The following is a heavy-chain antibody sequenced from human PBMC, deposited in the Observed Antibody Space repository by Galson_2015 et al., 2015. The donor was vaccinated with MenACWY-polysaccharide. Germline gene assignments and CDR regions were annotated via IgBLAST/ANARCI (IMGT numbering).Heavy chain of an antibody. J-gene: IGHJ4*02. CDR2: MNPNSGNT. V-gene: IGHV1-8*01. CDR1: GYSFSSYD. CDR3: ARTFGDFDY. D-gene: IGHD3-10*01. Sequence: SVKVSCKASGYSFSSYDINWVRQTTGQGLEWMGWMNPNSGNTGHAQKFHGRVTLTKDTSINTAYLELSSLRSEDTAMYYCARTFGDFDYWGQGTLVTVSS.